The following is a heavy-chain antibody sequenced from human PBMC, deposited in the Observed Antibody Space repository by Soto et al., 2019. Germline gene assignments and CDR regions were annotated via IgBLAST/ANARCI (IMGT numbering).Heavy chain of an antibody. J-gene: IGHJ6*03. CDR3: ARQAGAFGYYMDV. CDR2: IYYTGST. Sequence: SQTLSLTCTVSGGSISSTSYYWGWFRQPPGKGLEWIGAIYYTGSTYYNPPLKSRVTISVDTSKNQFSLRLSSVTAADTAVYFCARQAGAFGYYMDVWGKGTTVTVSS. CDR1: GGSISSTSYY. V-gene: IGHV4-39*01. D-gene: IGHD3-3*02.